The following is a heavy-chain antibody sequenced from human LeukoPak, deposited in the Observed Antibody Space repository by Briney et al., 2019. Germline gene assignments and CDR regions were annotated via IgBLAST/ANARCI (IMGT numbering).Heavy chain of an antibody. CDR2: IYPGDSDT. CDR1: GYSFTNYW. CDR3: ARNMLRGDFSLDC. D-gene: IGHD3-10*01. V-gene: IGHV5-51*01. Sequence: GESLKISCKVSGYSFTNYWIGWVRQMPGKGLEWMGIIYPGDSDTRYSPSFQGHVTISADKSITTAYLQWSSLRASDTAIYYCARNMLRGDFSLDCWGQGTLVTVSS. J-gene: IGHJ4*02.